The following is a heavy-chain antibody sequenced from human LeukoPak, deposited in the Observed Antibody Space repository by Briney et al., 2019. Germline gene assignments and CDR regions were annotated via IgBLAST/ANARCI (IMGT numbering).Heavy chain of an antibody. J-gene: IGHJ4*02. CDR2: INPKTGGT. CDR3: ARDHVSGKDDQNLDC. V-gene: IGHV1-2*02. D-gene: IGHD3-10*01. CDR1: GYTFSDYY. Sequence: ASVNVSCKASGYTFSDYYMFWIRQAPGQGLEWVGWINPKTGGTDYAQKFQGTVNITRDTSITTLYMELNSLRSDDTAVYYCARDHVSGKDDQNLDCCGQGTLVTVSS.